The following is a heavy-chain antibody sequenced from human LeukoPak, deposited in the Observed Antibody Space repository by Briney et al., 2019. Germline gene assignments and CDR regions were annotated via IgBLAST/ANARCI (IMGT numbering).Heavy chain of an antibody. J-gene: IGHJ5*02. CDR1: GFTFSSYS. Sequence: GGSLRLSCAASGFTFSSYSMNWVRQAPGKGLEGGSSISSSSSYIYYADSVKGRFTISRDNAKNSLYLQMNSLRAEDTAVYYCASGYNWNSNWFDPWGQGTLVTVSS. D-gene: IGHD1-7*01. CDR2: ISSSSSYI. V-gene: IGHV3-21*01. CDR3: ASGYNWNSNWFDP.